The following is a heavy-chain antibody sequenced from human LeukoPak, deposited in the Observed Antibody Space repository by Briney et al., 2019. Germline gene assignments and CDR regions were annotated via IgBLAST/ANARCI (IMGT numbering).Heavy chain of an antibody. D-gene: IGHD3-22*01. CDR1: SESFSGYF. CDR2: INYSGST. CDR3: ARHAADSSGYYAWFDP. V-gene: IGHV4-34*01. J-gene: IGHJ5*02. Sequence: SETLSLTCAIYSESFSGYFWSWIRQPPGKGLEWIGEINYSGSTNYNPSLKSRVTVSLDTSKNQFSLKLSSLTAADTAVYYCARHAADSSGYYAWFDPWGQGTLVTVSS.